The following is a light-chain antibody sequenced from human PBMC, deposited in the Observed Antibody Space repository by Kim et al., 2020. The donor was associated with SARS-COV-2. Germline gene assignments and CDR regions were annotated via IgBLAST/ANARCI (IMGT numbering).Light chain of an antibody. Sequence: LSVSPGERATLSCRASQTVSSSDLAWYHQKPGQAPRLLIYGTSTRDTGVPDRFSGSGSGTDFTLTISRLEPEDFAVYYCQQYGSSFGGGTKVDIK. V-gene: IGKV3-20*01. J-gene: IGKJ4*01. CDR2: GTS. CDR3: QQYGSS. CDR1: QTVSSSD.